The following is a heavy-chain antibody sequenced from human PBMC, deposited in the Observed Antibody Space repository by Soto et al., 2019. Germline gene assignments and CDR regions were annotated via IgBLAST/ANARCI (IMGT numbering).Heavy chain of an antibody. J-gene: IGHJ6*02. CDR2: LYWDEDQ. CDR1: GLSLRTTGVG. D-gene: IGHD2-21*02. V-gene: IGHV2-5*02. CDR3: VQSRCGGDCLEIYSSHAYNGLDV. Sequence: QVTLKESGPTLVKPTQTLTLTCTVSGLSLRTTGVGVGWVRQPPGKALEWLALLYWDEDQRYRPSLRSRLTIAKDLSEKQVVLTMTNMDTVDTATYDCVQSRCGGDCLEIYSSHAYNGLDVWGQGTTVTVSS.